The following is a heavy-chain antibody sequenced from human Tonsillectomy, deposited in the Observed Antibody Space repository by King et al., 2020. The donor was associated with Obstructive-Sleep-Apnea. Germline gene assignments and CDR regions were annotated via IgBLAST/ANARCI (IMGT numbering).Heavy chain of an antibody. CDR2: FSGISSYI. J-gene: IGHJ4*03. V-gene: IGHV3-21*01. CDR1: VFTFSSYT. CDR3: ARDTGAYGDYVGYLDY. Sequence: VQLVESGGGLVKPGGSLRLSCASSVFTFSSYTMNWVRQAPGKGLEWVSSFSGISSYIYYADSVKGRFTISRDNAQNSLCLQMNSLRAEDTDVYYCARDTGAYGDYVGYLDYWGQGTTVTVSS. D-gene: IGHD4-17*01.